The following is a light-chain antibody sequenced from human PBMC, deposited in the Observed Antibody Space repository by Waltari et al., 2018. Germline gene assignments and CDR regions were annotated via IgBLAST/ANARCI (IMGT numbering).Light chain of an antibody. V-gene: IGLV1-47*01. J-gene: IGLJ3*02. CDR1: SSNIGSNY. CDR3: AAWDDSLSGGV. Sequence: QSVLTQPPSASGTPGQRVTIPCSGSSSNIGSNYVYWYQQLPGTAPKLLIYRNNQRPSGVPDRFSGSKSGTSASLAISGLRSEDEADYYCAAWDDSLSGGVFGGGTKLTVL. CDR2: RNN.